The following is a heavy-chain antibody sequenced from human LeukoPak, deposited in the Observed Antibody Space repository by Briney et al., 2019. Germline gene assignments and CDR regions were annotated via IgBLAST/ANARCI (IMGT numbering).Heavy chain of an antibody. V-gene: IGHV4-61*02. J-gene: IGHJ4*02. Sequence: SETLSLTCTVSGGSISSSSYYWGWIRQPAGKGLEWIGRIYTSGSTNYNPSLKSRVTISVDTSKNQFSLKLSSVTAADTAVYYCATSSSSSFDYWGQGILVTVSS. CDR3: ATSSSSSFDY. CDR1: GGSISSSSYY. D-gene: IGHD6-6*01. CDR2: IYTSGST.